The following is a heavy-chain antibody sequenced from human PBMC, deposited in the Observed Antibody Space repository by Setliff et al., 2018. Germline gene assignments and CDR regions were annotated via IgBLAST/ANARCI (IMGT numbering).Heavy chain of an antibody. V-gene: IGHV4-61*09. CDR3: GRGFSRIEGWGNWFDP. CDR1: GGSISGGTYY. Sequence: KTSETLSLTCTVSGGSISGGTYYWTWIRQPAGKGLEWIGHWYTSGITNYNPSLKSQATISVDTSKNQISLKLTSVTAADTAVYYCGRGFSRIEGWGNWFDPWGQGILVTVSS. CDR2: WYTSGIT. J-gene: IGHJ5*02. D-gene: IGHD2-15*01.